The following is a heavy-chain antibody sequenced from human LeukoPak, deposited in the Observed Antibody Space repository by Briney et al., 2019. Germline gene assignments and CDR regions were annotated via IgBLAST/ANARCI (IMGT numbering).Heavy chain of an antibody. D-gene: IGHD1/OR15-1a*01. V-gene: IGHV1-69*05. CDR1: GGTFSSYA. CDR3: AKEHIFHSFDY. J-gene: IGHJ4*02. CDR2: IIPIFGTA. Sequence: ASVKVSCKASGGTFSSYAISWVRQAPGQGLEWMGRIIPIFGTANYAQKFQGRVTITTDESTSTAYMELSSLRSEDTAVYYCAKEHIFHSFDYWGQGTLVTVSS.